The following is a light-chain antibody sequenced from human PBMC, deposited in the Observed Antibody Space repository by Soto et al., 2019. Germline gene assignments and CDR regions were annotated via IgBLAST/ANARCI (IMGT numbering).Light chain of an antibody. CDR3: QQNDIPPIT. V-gene: IGKV1-39*01. CDR2: GAS. J-gene: IGKJ5*01. Sequence: DIQKTQSPSSLSASVGDRVTITCRASQNIVDFLNWYQQKPGKAPKLLIYGASSLQSGVPSRFSGSGSGTDFTLTISNLQPEDFATYFCQQNDIPPITFGQGTRLEIK. CDR1: QNIVDF.